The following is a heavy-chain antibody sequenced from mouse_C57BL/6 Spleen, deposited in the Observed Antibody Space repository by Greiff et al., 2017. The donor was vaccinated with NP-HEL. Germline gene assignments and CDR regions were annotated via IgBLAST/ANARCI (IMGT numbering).Heavy chain of an antibody. J-gene: IGHJ4*01. CDR1: GYTFTSYW. CDR2: IHPSDSDT. D-gene: IGHD1-1*01. Sequence: QVHVKQPGAELVKPGASVKVSCKASGYTFTSYWMHWVKQRPGQGLEWIGRIHPSDSDTNYNQKFKGKATLTVDKSSSTAYMQLSSLTSEDSAVYYCAIWGYYYGSSYDAMDYWGQGTSVTVSS. CDR3: AIWGYYYGSSYDAMDY. V-gene: IGHV1-74*01.